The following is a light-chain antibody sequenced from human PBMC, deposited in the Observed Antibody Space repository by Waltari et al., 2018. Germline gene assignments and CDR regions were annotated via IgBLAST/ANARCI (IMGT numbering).Light chain of an antibody. CDR2: WAS. J-gene: IGKJ4*01. CDR3: QQYYSSPLT. Sequence: DIVMTQSPDSLAVSLGERAAINGKSSQSLLYTSKNKNFLAWFQKKPGQPPKLLFYWASTRESGVPDRFSASGSGTDFTLTISSLQTEDVAVYYCQQYYSSPLTFGGGTRVEIK. V-gene: IGKV4-1*01. CDR1: QSLLYTSKNKNF.